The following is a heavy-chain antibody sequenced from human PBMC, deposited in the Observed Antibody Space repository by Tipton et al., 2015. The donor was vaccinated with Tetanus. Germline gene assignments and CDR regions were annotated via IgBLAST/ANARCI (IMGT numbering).Heavy chain of an antibody. V-gene: IGHV3-23*01. CDR3: ARGRERCRGTNCHRATDY. Sequence: SLRLSCEASGFTFSSYPMHWVRQAPGKGLEWVSAIGDTEFVTYYADSLKGRFTISRDNSKNTLSLQMIGLRAEDTAIYYCARGRERCRGTNCHRATDYWGQGTLVTVSS. J-gene: IGHJ4*02. CDR2: IGDTEFVT. D-gene: IGHD2-2*01. CDR1: GFTFSSYP.